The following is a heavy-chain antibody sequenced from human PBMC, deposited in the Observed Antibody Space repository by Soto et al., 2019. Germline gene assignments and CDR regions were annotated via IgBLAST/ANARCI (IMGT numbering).Heavy chain of an antibody. Sequence: EAXVKVSCKASGYTFTSYGISWVRQAPGQGLEWMGWISAYNGNTNYAQKLQGRVTMTTDTSTSTAYMELRSLRSDDTAVYYYAREGITMIVVVREHYHHGMDVWGQGTTVTLSS. D-gene: IGHD3-22*01. CDR1: GYTFTSYG. CDR3: AREGITMIVVVREHYHHGMDV. V-gene: IGHV1-18*01. CDR2: ISAYNGNT. J-gene: IGHJ6*02.